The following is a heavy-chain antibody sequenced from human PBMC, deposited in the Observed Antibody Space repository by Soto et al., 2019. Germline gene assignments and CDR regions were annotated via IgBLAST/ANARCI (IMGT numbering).Heavy chain of an antibody. Sequence: GASLKISCKGSGYSFASYWIGWVHQMPGKGLEWMGIIYPGDSDTRYSPSFQGQVTISADKSISTAYLQWSSLKASDTAMYYCARHRLQNDRAVLCYCGQGTLVTVSA. D-gene: IGHD1-1*01. CDR1: GYSFASYW. V-gene: IGHV5-51*07. CDR3: ARHRLQNDRAVLCY. CDR2: IYPGDSDT. J-gene: IGHJ4*02.